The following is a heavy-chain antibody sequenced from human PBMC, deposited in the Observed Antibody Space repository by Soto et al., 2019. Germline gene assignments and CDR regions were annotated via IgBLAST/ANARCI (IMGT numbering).Heavy chain of an antibody. CDR3: APHVSCSGGSCQYDAFAI. Sequence: EVQVLESGGGLVQPGGSLRLFCEGSGFTVSSHAMTWIRQAPGKGPEWVSTITADGGTYYADSVKGRFAMSRDTSESTLYLQMNSLVAEDTAAYYCAPHVSCSGGSCQYDAFAIRGQGTMVTVSS. CDR2: ITADGGT. CDR1: GFTVSSHA. V-gene: IGHV3-23*01. D-gene: IGHD2-15*01. J-gene: IGHJ3*02.